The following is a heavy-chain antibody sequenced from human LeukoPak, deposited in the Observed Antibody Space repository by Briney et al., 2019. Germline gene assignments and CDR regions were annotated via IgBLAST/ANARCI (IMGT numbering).Heavy chain of an antibody. CDR2: MTSSGNII. J-gene: IGHJ3*02. CDR3: ARVDDSSNAFDI. CDR1: GFTFSSYE. Sequence: PGGSLRLSCAASGFTFSSYEMTWVRQAPGGGLEWVSYMTSSGNIIHYADSVKGRFTISRDNAQKSLYLQMNSLRAEDTAVYYCARVDDSSNAFDIWGQGTMVTVSS. D-gene: IGHD3-22*01. V-gene: IGHV3-48*03.